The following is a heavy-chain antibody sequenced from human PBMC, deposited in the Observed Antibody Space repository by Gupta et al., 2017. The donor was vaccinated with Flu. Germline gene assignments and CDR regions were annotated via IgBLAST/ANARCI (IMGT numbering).Heavy chain of an antibody. Sequence: EVQLLDSGGGLVQPGGSLRLSCAASGFTFKDYAMTWVRQAPGKGLEWVSTISGNGDTTWYADSVKGRFTISRDNSNNALYLHMYSLRAEDTAIYYCANRGDHRGYFELWGRGTLVTVSS. D-gene: IGHD2-21*02. V-gene: IGHV3-23*01. CDR2: ISGNGDTT. CDR1: GFTFKDYA. CDR3: ANRGDHRGYFEL. J-gene: IGHJ2*01.